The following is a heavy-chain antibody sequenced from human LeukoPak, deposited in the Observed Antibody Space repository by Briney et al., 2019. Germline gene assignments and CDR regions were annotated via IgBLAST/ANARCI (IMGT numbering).Heavy chain of an antibody. CDR3: AKDLGAAAGTFYYYYYGMDV. Sequence: GVSLRLSCVDSGFTFSNSWMIWARQTPGKGLEWVANINKDGGHKFYLDSVKGRFTISRDNADNSVYLQMDSLRAEDTAIYYCAKDLGAAAGTFYYYYYGMDVWGQGTTVTVSS. V-gene: IGHV3-7*01. CDR2: INKDGGHK. D-gene: IGHD6-13*01. CDR1: GFTFSNSW. J-gene: IGHJ6*02.